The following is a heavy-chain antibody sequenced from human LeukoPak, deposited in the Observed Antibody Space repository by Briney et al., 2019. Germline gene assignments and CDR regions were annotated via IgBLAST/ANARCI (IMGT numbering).Heavy chain of an antibody. CDR1: VYSISSGYY. CDR3: SIGVPFDP. V-gene: IGHV4-38-2*01. CDR2: IYHSGST. D-gene: IGHD2-8*01. Sequence: SETLSLTCAVSVYSISSGYYWGWIRQPPGKGLEWIGSIYHSGSTYYNPSLKSRVTISVDTSKNQFSLKLSSVTAADTAVYYCSIGVPFDPWGQGTLVTVSS. J-gene: IGHJ5*02.